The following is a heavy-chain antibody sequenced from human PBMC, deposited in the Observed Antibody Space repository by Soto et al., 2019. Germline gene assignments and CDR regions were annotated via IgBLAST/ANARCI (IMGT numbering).Heavy chain of an antibody. J-gene: IGHJ4*02. Sequence: GCISRWYWYRIRKPPGKGLEWIGYIYYSGTTNYNPSLKSRVTISVDTSKNQFSLKLSSVTAADTAVYFCARSGYGYDPTPLFYWSQGTVLPVSA. CDR3: ARSGYGYDPTPLFY. CDR2: IYYSGTT. D-gene: IGHD5-18*01. V-gene: IGHV4-59*12. CDR1: GCISRWY.